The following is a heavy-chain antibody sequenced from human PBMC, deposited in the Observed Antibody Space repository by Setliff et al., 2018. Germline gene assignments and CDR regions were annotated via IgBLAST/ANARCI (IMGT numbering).Heavy chain of an antibody. CDR3: ARVTGFSYMDV. CDR1: GDSISSRRNY. D-gene: IGHD3-3*01. J-gene: IGHJ6*03. Sequence: SETLSLTCTVSGDSISSRRNYWGWFRQPAGKELEWIGQIYTSWSTNYNPSLKSRVTISLDTAKNQISLRLSSVTAADTAVYFCARVTGFSYMDVWGKGTTVTVSS. CDR2: IYTSWST. V-gene: IGHV4-61*09.